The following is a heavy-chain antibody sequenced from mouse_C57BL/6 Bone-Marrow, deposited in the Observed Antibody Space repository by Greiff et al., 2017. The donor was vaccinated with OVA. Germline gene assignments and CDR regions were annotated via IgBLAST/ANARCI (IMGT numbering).Heavy chain of an antibody. CDR1: GYTFTSYG. Sequence: QVTLKESGAELARPGASVKLSCKASGYTFTSYGISWVKQRTGQGLEWIGEIYPRSGNTYYNEKFQGKATLTADKSSSTAYMELRSLTSEDSAVYFCARLSGTRYFDVWGTGTTVTVSS. J-gene: IGHJ1*03. CDR2: IYPRSGNT. V-gene: IGHV1-81*01. D-gene: IGHD4-1*01. CDR3: ARLSGTRYFDV.